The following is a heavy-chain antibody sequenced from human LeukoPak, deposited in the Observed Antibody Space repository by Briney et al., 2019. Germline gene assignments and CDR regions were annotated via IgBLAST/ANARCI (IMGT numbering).Heavy chain of an antibody. J-gene: IGHJ4*02. CDR2: TYYRSKWYN. D-gene: IGHD3-22*01. V-gene: IGHV6-1*01. CDR3: ARDGDDSSGYDY. Sequence: SQTLSLTCAISGDSVSSYSVGWNWHSQSPWRGREWGGRTYYRSKWYNDYAVSVKSRITINPDTSKNQFSLQLNSVTPEDTAVYYCARDGDDSSGYDYGGQGTLVTVSS. CDR1: GDSVSSYSVG.